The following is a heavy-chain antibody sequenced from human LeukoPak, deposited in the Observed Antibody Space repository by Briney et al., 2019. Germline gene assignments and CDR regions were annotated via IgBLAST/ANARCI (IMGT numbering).Heavy chain of an antibody. CDR3: ATRIVGATWDS. V-gene: IGHV4-34*01. Sequence: SETLSLTCTVSGGSISSYYWSWIRQPPGKGLEWIGEINHSGSTNYNPSLKSRVTISVDTSKNQFSLKLSSVTAADTAVYYCATRIVGATWDSWGQGTLVTVSS. CDR2: INHSGST. CDR1: GGSISSYY. D-gene: IGHD1-26*01. J-gene: IGHJ5*02.